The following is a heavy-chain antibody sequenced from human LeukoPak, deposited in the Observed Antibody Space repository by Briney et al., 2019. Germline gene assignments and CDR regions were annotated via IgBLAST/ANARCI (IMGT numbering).Heavy chain of an antibody. Sequence: SETLSLTCAVYGGSFSGYYWSWIRQPPGKGLEWIGEINHSGSTNYNPSLKSRVTISVDTSNIQFSLRLSSVTAADTAVYYCARPHHYYDSSGYYYHYYYMDVWGKGTTVTVSS. D-gene: IGHD3-22*01. J-gene: IGHJ6*03. CDR3: ARPHHYYDSSGYYYHYYYMDV. CDR2: INHSGST. CDR1: GGSFSGYY. V-gene: IGHV4-34*01.